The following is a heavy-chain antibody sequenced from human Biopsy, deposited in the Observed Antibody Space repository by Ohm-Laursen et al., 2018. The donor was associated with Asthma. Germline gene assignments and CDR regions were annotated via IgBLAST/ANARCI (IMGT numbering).Heavy chain of an antibody. CDR1: GDSITSGGCC. CDR3: ARIPRRSGPYFVDY. Sequence: TLSLTCTVSGDSITSGGCCWNWIRRHPGKGLEWIGYIHHSGTSYFNPSLKSRVSFSRDTSKNQFSLRLSSVTAADTAMYYCARIPRRSGPYFVDYWGQGTLVTVSS. J-gene: IGHJ4*02. D-gene: IGHD6-19*01. V-gene: IGHV4-31*03. CDR2: IHHSGTS.